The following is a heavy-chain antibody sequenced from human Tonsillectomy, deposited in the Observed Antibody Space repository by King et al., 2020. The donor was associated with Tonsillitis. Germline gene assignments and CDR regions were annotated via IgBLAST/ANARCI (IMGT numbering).Heavy chain of an antibody. CDR2: IRYDGSNK. CDR3: AKDRGSYGFVFDY. Sequence: VQLVESGGGVVQPGGSLRLSCAASGFIFSAFGMHWVRQAPGKGLEWEAFIRYDGSNKYYADSVKGRFTISRDNSKNTLYLQMNSLRAEDTAVYYCAKDRGSYGFVFDYWGQGTLVTVSS. CDR1: GFIFSAFG. D-gene: IGHD1-26*01. J-gene: IGHJ4*02. V-gene: IGHV3-30*02.